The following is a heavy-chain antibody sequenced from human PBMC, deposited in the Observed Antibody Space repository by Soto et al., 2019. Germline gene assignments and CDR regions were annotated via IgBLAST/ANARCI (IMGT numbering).Heavy chain of an antibody. Sequence: GGSLRLSCAASGFTFTNYAMTWVRQTPGKGLEWVSGISASGGLKYYADSVQGRFTVSRDNSKNILYLQMDNLRDEDTALYYCAREVGAPSGWLDPWGQGTQVTVSS. CDR3: AREVGAPSGWLDP. CDR2: ISASGGLK. D-gene: IGHD1-26*01. CDR1: GFTFTNYA. V-gene: IGHV3-23*01. J-gene: IGHJ5*02.